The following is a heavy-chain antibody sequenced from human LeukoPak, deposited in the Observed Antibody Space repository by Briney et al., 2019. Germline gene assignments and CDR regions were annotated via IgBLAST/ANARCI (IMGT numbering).Heavy chain of an antibody. CDR3: ARQEYCSGGSCYTWFDP. Sequence: GESLKISCKGSGYSINNYWIGWVRQMPGKGLEWMGIIYPADSDIRYSPSFQGQVTVSADKSISTAYLQWSSLKASDTAMYYCARQEYCSGGSCYTWFDPWGQGTLVTVSS. CDR2: IYPADSDI. V-gene: IGHV5-51*01. J-gene: IGHJ5*02. CDR1: GYSINNYW. D-gene: IGHD2-15*01.